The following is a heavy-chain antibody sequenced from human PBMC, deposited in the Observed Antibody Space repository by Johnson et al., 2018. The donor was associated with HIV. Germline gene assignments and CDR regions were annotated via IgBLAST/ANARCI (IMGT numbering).Heavy chain of an antibody. CDR2: ISYDGSNK. CDR1: GFTFSSYA. V-gene: IGHV3-30*04. J-gene: IGHJ3*02. Sequence: QVQLVESGGGVVQPGRSLRLSCAASGFTFSSYAMHWVRQAPGKGLEWVAVISYDGSNKYYADSVKGRFTISRDNSKNTLYLQMNSLRAEDTAVYYCAKRATVVSGSPSDAFDIWGQGTMVTVSS. CDR3: AKRATVVSGSPSDAFDI. D-gene: IGHD4-23*01.